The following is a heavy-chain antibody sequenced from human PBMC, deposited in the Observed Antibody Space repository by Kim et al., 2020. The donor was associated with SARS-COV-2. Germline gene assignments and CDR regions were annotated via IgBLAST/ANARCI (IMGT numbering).Heavy chain of an antibody. CDR3: ASGTYSSGWYGGYYVDY. D-gene: IGHD6-19*01. J-gene: IGHJ4*02. CDR2: IYSGGST. V-gene: IGHV3-66*01. Sequence: GGSLRLSCAASGFTVSSNYMSWVRQAPGKGLEWVSVIYSGGSTYYADSVKGRFTISRDNSKNTRYLQMNSLRAEATAVYYWASGTYSSGWYGGYYVDYWGQGTLVTVSS. CDR1: GFTVSSNY.